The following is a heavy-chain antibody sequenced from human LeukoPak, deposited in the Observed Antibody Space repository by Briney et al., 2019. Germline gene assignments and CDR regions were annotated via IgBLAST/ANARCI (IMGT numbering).Heavy chain of an antibody. V-gene: IGHV1-18*01. CDR1: GYTFTSYG. D-gene: IGHD3-22*01. CDR3: ARAAIRITMIVVDDY. J-gene: IGHJ4*02. CDR2: ISAYNGNT. Sequence: ASVKVSCKASGYTFTSYGISWVRQAPGQGLEWMGLISAYNGNTNYAQKLQGRVTMTTDTSTSTAYMELRSLRSDDTAVYYCARAAIRITMIVVDDYWGQGTLVTVSS.